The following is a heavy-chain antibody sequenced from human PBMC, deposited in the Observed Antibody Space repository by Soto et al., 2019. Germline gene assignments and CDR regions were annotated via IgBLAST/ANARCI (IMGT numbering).Heavy chain of an antibody. J-gene: IGHJ4*02. V-gene: IGHV4-59*01. CDR2: IYYSGST. Sequence: PSQTLSLPCTVSGGSIRSYYWSWIRQPPEKRLERIGYIYYSGSTNYNPSLKSRVTISVDTSKNQFSLKLSSVTASDTAIYNRTRMRYDILTGYYNVIFDYWGQGTMVTVSS. CDR3: TRMRYDILTGYYNVIFDY. D-gene: IGHD3-9*01. CDR1: GGSIRSYY.